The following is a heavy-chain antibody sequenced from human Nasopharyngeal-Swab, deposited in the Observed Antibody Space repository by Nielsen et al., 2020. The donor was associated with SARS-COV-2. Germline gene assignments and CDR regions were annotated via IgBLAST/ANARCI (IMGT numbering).Heavy chain of an antibody. D-gene: IGHD6-13*01. V-gene: IGHV3-7*01. CDR3: TRDPYSTPPDY. CDR2: IKHDGSDK. CDR1: GITFSSYW. J-gene: IGHJ4*02. Sequence: GESLKISCEASGITFSSYWMSWVRQPPGKGLEWVAIIKHDGSDKNYVDSVKGRFTISRDNAKNLLFLQMNNLRAEDTALYYCTRDPYSTPPDYWGQGTLVTVSS.